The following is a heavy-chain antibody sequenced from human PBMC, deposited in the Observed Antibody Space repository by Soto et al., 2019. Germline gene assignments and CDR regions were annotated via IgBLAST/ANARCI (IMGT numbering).Heavy chain of an antibody. CDR3: ARESEDLTSNFDY. CDR2: ISSTTNYI. Sequence: GGSLRLSCAASGFTFTRYSMNWVRQAPGKGLEWVSSISSTTNYIYYGDSMKGRFTISRDNAKNSLYLEMNSLRADDTAVYYCARESEDLTSNFDYWGQGTLVTVSS. CDR1: GFTFTRYS. V-gene: IGHV3-21*06. J-gene: IGHJ4*02.